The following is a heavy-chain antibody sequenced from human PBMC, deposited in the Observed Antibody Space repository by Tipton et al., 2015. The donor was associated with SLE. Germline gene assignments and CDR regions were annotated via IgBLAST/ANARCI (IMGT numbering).Heavy chain of an antibody. J-gene: IGHJ4*02. CDR2: IYYSGST. CDR3: ARQGQLGRYFDY. V-gene: IGHV4-39*01. Sequence: LRLSCTVSGGSISSSSYYWGWIRQPPGKGLEWIGSIYYSGSTYYNPSLKSRVTISVDTSKNQFSLKLSSVTAADTAVYYCARQGQLGRYFDYWGQGTLVTVSS. D-gene: IGHD6-13*01. CDR1: GGSISSSSYY.